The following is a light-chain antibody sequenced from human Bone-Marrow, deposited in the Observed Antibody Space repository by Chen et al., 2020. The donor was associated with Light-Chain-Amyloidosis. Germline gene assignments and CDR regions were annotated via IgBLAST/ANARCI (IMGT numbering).Light chain of an antibody. Sequence: QAVLTQPSSLSASPGASARLTCTLRIGINVGAYRIYWFQQKPGSPPQYLLRYKSDSVRKQCSGVPNRFSGSTDTSANAGVFLISGLQSEDDADYYWLVWHSGAWMFGGGTELSVL. CDR3: LVWHSGAWM. CDR1: IGINVGAYR. CDR2: YKSDSVR. J-gene: IGLJ3*02. V-gene: IGLV5-45*02.